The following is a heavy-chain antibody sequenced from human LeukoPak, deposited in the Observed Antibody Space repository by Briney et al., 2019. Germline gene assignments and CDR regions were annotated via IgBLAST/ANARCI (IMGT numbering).Heavy chain of an antibody. V-gene: IGHV3-30*03. D-gene: IGHD4-17*01. CDR3: STTVTTLFSY. J-gene: IGHJ4*02. CDR2: ISYDGSNK. CDR1: GFTFSSYG. Sequence: PGGSLRLSCAASGFTFSSYGMHWVRQAPGKGLEWVAVISYDGSNKYYADSVKGRFTISRDNSKNTLYLQMNSLRAEDTAVYYCSTTVTTLFSYWGQGILVTVSS.